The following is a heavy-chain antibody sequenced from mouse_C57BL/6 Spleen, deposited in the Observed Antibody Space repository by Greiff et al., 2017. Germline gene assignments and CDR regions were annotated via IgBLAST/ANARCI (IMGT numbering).Heavy chain of an antibody. V-gene: IGHV1-52*01. D-gene: IGHD1-1*01. CDR3: ARGGFTTVVARGFDY. Sequence: VQLQQPGAELVRPGSSVKLSCKASGYTFTSYWMHWVKQRPIQGLEWIGNIDPSDSETHYNPKFKDKATLTVDKSSSTAYMQLSSLTSEDSAVYYCARGGFTTVVARGFDYWGQGTTLTVSS. CDR2: IDPSDSET. CDR1: GYTFTSYW. J-gene: IGHJ2*01.